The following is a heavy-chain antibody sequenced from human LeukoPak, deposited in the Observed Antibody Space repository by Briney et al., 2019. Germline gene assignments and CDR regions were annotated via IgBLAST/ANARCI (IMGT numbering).Heavy chain of an antibody. CDR2: INTYNGDT. V-gene: IGHV1-18*01. Sequence: APVKVSCKASGYSFSSFGINWLRQAPGQGLEWMGWINTYNGDTKYVQKFQGRVTMTTDTSTSTAYMELRSLRSDDTAIYYCATKDYGDYWGQGTRVTVSS. CDR3: ATKDYGDY. J-gene: IGHJ4*02. CDR1: GYSFSSFG.